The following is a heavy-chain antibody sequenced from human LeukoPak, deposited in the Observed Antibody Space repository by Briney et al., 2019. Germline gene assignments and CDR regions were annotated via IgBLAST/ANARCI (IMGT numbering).Heavy chain of an antibody. Sequence: SVKVSCKASGGTFISYAISWVRQAPGQGLEWMGGIIPIFGTANYAQKFQGRVTITADESTSTAYMELSSLRSEDTAVYYCARDTYAYYYDSSGYPGYYYGMDVWGQGTTVTVSS. V-gene: IGHV1-69*13. CDR3: ARDTYAYYYDSSGYPGYYYGMDV. J-gene: IGHJ6*02. CDR2: IIPIFGTA. D-gene: IGHD3-22*01. CDR1: GGTFISYA.